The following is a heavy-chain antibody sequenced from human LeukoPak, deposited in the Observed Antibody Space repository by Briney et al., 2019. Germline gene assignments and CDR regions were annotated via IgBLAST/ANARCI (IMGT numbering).Heavy chain of an antibody. V-gene: IGHV1-46*04. Sequence: ASVKVSCKASGYAFTIYYMHWVRQAPGQGLEWMGIINPSGGSTSYAQRLQGRVTITRDTSTSTVYMELSSLRSEDTAVYYCARDGHSSGWYGRSDFDYWGQGTLVTVSS. J-gene: IGHJ4*02. CDR3: ARDGHSSGWYGRSDFDY. D-gene: IGHD6-19*01. CDR1: GYAFTIYY. CDR2: INPSGGST.